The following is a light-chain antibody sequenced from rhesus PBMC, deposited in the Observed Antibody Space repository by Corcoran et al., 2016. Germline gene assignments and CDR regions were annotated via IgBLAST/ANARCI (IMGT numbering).Light chain of an antibody. V-gene: IGKV1-74*01. J-gene: IGKJ4*01. Sequence: DIQMTQSPSSLSASVGDRVTITCRASENVNNYLHWYQQKPGKAPKLQIYAASTLQSGVPSRFSGMGSGTDYTFTISSLQPEDVATYYCQHSYGTPLTCGGGTKVEIK. CDR1: ENVNNY. CDR2: AAS. CDR3: QHSYGTPLT.